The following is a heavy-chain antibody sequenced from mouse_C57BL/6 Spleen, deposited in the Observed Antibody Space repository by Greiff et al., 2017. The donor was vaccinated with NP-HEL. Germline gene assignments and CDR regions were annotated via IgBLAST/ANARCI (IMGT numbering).Heavy chain of an antibody. J-gene: IGHJ2*01. D-gene: IGHD2-3*01. Sequence: QVQLKQPGAELVRPGSSVKLSCKASGYTFTSYWMDWVKQRPGQGLEWIGNIYPSDSETHYNQKFKDKATLTVDKSSSTAYMQLSSLTSEDSAVYYCARWGLLAYFDDWGQGTTLTVSS. CDR2: IYPSDSET. CDR3: ARWGLLAYFDD. CDR1: GYTFTSYW. V-gene: IGHV1-61*01.